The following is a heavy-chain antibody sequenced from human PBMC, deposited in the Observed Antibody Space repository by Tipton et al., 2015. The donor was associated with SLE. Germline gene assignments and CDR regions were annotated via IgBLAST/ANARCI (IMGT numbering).Heavy chain of an antibody. Sequence: TLSLTCTVSGDSISTYYWSWIRQPPGKGLEWIGYIYYSGNTNYNPSLEGRVTMSIDTSKSHFSLRLSSVTAADTAVYYCARENSQQLVPGYYYHYMDVWGKGTTVTVSS. V-gene: IGHV4-59*12. CDR2: IYYSGNT. D-gene: IGHD6-13*01. J-gene: IGHJ6*03. CDR1: GDSISTYY. CDR3: ARENSQQLVPGYYYHYMDV.